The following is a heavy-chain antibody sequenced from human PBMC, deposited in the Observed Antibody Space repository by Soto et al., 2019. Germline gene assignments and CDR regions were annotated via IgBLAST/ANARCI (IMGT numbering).Heavy chain of an antibody. CDR1: GFTCSDYY. V-gene: IGHV3-11*01. Sequence: VGSLRLSSAASGFTCSDYYMSWIRQAPGKGLEWVSYISSSGSTIYYADSVKGRFTISRDNAKNSLYLQMNSLRAEDTAVYYCARVERGITIFGVVIPPFDYWGQGTLVTVSS. CDR3: ARVERGITIFGVVIPPFDY. J-gene: IGHJ4*02. D-gene: IGHD3-3*01. CDR2: ISSSGSTI.